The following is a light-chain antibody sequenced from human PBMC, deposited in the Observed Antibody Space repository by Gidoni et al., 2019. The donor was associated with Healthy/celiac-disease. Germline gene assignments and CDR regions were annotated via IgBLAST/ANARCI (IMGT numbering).Light chain of an antibody. CDR3: MQALQTPQLT. CDR1: QSLLHSNGYNY. V-gene: IGKV2-28*01. J-gene: IGKJ4*01. CDR2: LGS. Sequence: DIVMTHSPLSLPVTPGEPASISCRSSQSLLHSNGYNYLDWYLQKPGQSPQLLIYLGSNRASGVPDRCSGSGSGTDFTLKISRVEAEDVGVYYCMQALQTPQLTFXGXTKVXIK.